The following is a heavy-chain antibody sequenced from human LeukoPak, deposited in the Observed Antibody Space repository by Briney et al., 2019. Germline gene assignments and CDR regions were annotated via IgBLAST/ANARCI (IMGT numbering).Heavy chain of an antibody. V-gene: IGHV3-21*04. D-gene: IGHD6-19*01. J-gene: IGHJ5*01. CDR2: ISSSSSYI. CDR1: GFTFSSYS. CDR3: ARVSSGWYDF. Sequence: GGSLRLSCAASGFTFSSYSMNWVRQAPGKGLEWVSSISSSSSYIYYADSVKGRFTISRDNAKNSLYLQMNSLRSDDTAVYYCARVSSGWYDFWGQGTLVTVSS.